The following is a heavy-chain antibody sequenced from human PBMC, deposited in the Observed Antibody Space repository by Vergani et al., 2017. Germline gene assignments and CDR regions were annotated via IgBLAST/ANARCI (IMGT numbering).Heavy chain of an antibody. J-gene: IGHJ4*02. CDR1: GFTFSSYG. Sequence: QVQLVESGGGVVQPGRSLRLSCAASGFTFSSYGMHWVRQAPGKGLEWVAVISYDGSNKYYADSVKGRFTISRDNSKNTLYLQMNSLRAEDTAVYYCAKDFKPARYYYGSGSYPDDYWGQGTLVTVSS. CDR3: AKDFKPARYYYGSGSYPDDY. D-gene: IGHD3-10*01. V-gene: IGHV3-30*18. CDR2: ISYDGSNK.